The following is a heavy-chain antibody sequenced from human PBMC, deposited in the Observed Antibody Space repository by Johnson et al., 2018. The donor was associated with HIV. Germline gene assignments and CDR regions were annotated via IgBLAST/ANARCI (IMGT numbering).Heavy chain of an antibody. CDR2: ISYDGSKK. CDR1: GFTFSSYA. V-gene: IGHV3-30-3*01. Sequence: QVQLVESGGGVVQPGRSLRLSCAASGFTFSSYAMHWVRQAPGKVLEWVAVISYDGSKKYYADSVKGRFTISRDNSKNTLYLQMNSLRAEDTAVYYCARDKWELLGAFDIWGQGTMVTVSS. CDR3: ARDKWELLGAFDI. J-gene: IGHJ3*02. D-gene: IGHD1-26*01.